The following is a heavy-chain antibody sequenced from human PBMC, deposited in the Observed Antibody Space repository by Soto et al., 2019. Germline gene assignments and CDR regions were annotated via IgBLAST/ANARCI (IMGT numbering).Heavy chain of an antibody. J-gene: IGHJ4*02. D-gene: IGHD6-19*01. Sequence: PSETLSLTCTVSGGSISSGGYYWSWIRQHPGKGLEWIGYIYYSGSTYYNPSLKSRVTISVDTSKNQFSLKLSSVTAADTAVYYCARVSLAACIDYWGQGTLVTVSS. CDR2: IYYSGST. CDR1: GGSISSGGYY. V-gene: IGHV4-31*03. CDR3: ARVSLAACIDY.